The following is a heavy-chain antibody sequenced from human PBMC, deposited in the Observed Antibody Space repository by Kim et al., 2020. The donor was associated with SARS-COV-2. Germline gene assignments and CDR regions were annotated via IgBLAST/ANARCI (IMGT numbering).Heavy chain of an antibody. V-gene: IGHV3-74*01. CDR1: GFTFSSYW. CDR3: VRRQFTSGRYYFDY. D-gene: IGHD6-19*01. CDR2: INSDGTTT. J-gene: IGHJ4*02. Sequence: GGSLRLSCAASGFTFSSYWMHWVRQAPGKGLVWVSRINSDGTTTSYGDSVKGRFTTSRDNAKNTLYLQMNSLRAEDPAVYYCVRRQFTSGRYYFDYWGQG.